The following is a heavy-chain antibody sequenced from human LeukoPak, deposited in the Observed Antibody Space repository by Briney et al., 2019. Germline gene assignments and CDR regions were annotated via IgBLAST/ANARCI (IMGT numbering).Heavy chain of an antibody. CDR1: GGSFSGYY. Sequence: SETLSLTCAVYGGSFSGYYWSWIRQPPGKGLEWIGEINHSGSTNYNPSLKSRVAISVDTSKNQFSLKLSSVTAADTAVYYCARVGVPRYLQHWGQGTLVTVSS. CDR2: INHSGST. V-gene: IGHV4-34*01. CDR3: ARVGVPRYLQH. J-gene: IGHJ1*01. D-gene: IGHD3-16*01.